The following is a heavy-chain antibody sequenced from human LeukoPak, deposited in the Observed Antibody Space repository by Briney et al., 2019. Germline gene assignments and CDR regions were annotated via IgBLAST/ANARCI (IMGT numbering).Heavy chain of an antibody. D-gene: IGHD2-2*01. Sequence: ASVKVSCKASGYTSTGYYMHWVRQAPGQGLEWMGWINPNSGGTNYAQKFQGRVTMTRDTSISTAYIELSRLRSDDTAVYYCPRGPPYCSSTSCYVFGYWGQGTLVTVSS. CDR2: INPNSGGT. CDR1: GYTSTGYY. J-gene: IGHJ4*02. CDR3: PRGPPYCSSTSCYVFGY. V-gene: IGHV1-2*02.